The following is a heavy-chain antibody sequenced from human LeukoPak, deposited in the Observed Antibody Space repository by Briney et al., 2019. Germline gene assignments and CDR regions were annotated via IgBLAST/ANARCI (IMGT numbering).Heavy chain of an antibody. CDR3: AKDHGITMVRGVTNHYYYYYMDV. CDR1: GFTFSSYG. D-gene: IGHD3-10*01. V-gene: IGHV3-30*02. Sequence: PGGSLRLSCAASGFTFSSYGMHWVRQAPGKGLEWVAFIRYDGSNKYYADSVKGRFTISRDNSKNTLYLQMNSLRAEDTAVYYCAKDHGITMVRGVTNHYYYYYMDVWGKGTTVTISS. J-gene: IGHJ6*03. CDR2: IRYDGSNK.